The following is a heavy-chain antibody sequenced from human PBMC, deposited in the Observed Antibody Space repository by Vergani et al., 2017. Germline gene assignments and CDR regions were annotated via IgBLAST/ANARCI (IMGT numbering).Heavy chain of an antibody. D-gene: IGHD3-22*01. CDR2: ISWNSGSI. CDR3: ARDGISEVGPFQWLLLNPGFDY. V-gene: IGHV3-9*01. J-gene: IGHJ4*02. Sequence: EVQLVESGGGLVQPGRSLRLSCAASGFTFDDYAMHWVRQAPGKGLEWVSGISWNSGSIGYADSVKGRFTISRDNAKNSLYLQMNSLRAEDTALYYCARDGISEVGPFQWLLLNPGFDYWGQGTLVTVSS. CDR1: GFTFDDYA.